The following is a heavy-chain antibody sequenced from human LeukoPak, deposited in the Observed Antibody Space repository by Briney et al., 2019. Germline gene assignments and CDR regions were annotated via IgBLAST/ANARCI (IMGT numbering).Heavy chain of an antibody. Sequence: SETLSLTCTVSGDSINAYYWGWIRQPPGKGLEWIGEINHSGSTNYNPSLKSRVTISVDTSKNQFSLKLSSVTAADTAVYYCARGYCSSTSCFNWFDPWGQGTLVTVSS. CDR2: INHSGST. CDR3: ARGYCSSTSCFNWFDP. V-gene: IGHV4-34*01. D-gene: IGHD2-2*01. J-gene: IGHJ5*02. CDR1: GDSINAYY.